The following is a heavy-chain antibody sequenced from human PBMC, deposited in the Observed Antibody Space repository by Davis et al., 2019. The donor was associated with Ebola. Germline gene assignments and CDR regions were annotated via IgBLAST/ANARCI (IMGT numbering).Heavy chain of an antibody. V-gene: IGHV3-11*04. Sequence: GESLKISCAASGFTFSDYYMSWIRQAPGKGLEWVSYISSSGSTIYYADSVKGRFTISRDNAKNSLYLQMNSLRAEDTAVYYCARGVTTTVTTFFDYWGQGTLVTVSS. CDR3: ARGVTTTVTTFFDY. D-gene: IGHD4-17*01. CDR1: GFTFSDYY. J-gene: IGHJ4*02. CDR2: ISSSGSTI.